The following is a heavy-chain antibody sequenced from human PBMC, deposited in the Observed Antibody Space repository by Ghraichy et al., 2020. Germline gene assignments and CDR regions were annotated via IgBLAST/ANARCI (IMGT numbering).Heavy chain of an antibody. CDR2: IKQDGSEK. V-gene: IGHV3-7*03. J-gene: IGHJ6*02. Sequence: GGSLRLSCAASGFTFSSYWMSWVRQAPGKGLEWVANIKQDGSEKYYVDSVKGRFTISRDNAKNSLYLQMNSLRAEDTAVYYCARVVVELRYYYYGMDVWGQGTTVTVSS. D-gene: IGHD1-26*01. CDR3: ARVVVELRYYYYGMDV. CDR1: GFTFSSYW.